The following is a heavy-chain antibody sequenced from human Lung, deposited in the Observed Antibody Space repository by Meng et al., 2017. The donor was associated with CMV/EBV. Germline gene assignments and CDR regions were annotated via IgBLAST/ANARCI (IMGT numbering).Heavy chain of an antibody. D-gene: IGHD3-10*01. CDR2: IYYDGST. J-gene: IGHJ6*02. Sequence: SETXSLXCTVSDDSISSSSYYSGWMLHPPGKGLEWIGSIYYDGSTSYNPSLTSRVTISVEKSKNQFFLRLSSVTAADTAVYFCAREVQDYYGSGAYYNPYYYYGMDVWXQGTXVTVAS. CDR1: DDSISSSSYY. V-gene: IGHV4-39*07. CDR3: AREVQDYYGSGAYYNPYYYYGMDV.